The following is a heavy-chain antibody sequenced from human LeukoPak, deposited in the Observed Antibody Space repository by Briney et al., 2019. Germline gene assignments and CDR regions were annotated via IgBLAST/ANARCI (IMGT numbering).Heavy chain of an antibody. CDR3: ARDPLAQDYDGDY. CDR1: GFTVSSNY. Sequence: PGGSLRLSCAASGFTVSSNYMSWVRRAPGKGLEWVSVIYSGGSTYYADSVKGRFTISRDNSKNTLYLQMNSLRAEDTAVYYCARDPLAQDYDGDYWGQGTLVTVSS. D-gene: IGHD4-23*01. CDR2: IYSGGST. V-gene: IGHV3-66*02. J-gene: IGHJ4*02.